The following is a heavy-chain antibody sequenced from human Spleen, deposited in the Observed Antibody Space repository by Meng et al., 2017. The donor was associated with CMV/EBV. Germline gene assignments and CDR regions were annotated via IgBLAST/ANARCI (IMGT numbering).Heavy chain of an antibody. V-gene: IGHV1-18*01. CDR3: AREPGYGSGSYYSYYGMDV. Sequence: ASVKVSCKASGYTFTRDGINWVRQAPGQGLEWMGWISSYNGNTNYAHKFQDRVTMTTDTSTSTAYMELSSLRSEDTAVYYCAREPGYGSGSYYSYYGMDVWGQGTTVTVSS. CDR2: ISSYNGNT. J-gene: IGHJ6*02. CDR1: GYTFTRDG. D-gene: IGHD3-10*01.